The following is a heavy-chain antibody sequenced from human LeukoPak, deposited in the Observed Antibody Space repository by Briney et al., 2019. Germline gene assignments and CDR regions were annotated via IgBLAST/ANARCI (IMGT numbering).Heavy chain of an antibody. Sequence: PGRSLRLSCAAFGFTFSSYGMHWVRQAPGKGLEWAAVIWCDGSNKYYADSVKGRFTISRDNSKNTLYLQLNSLRAEDTAVYYCARESAGYFDYWGQGTLVTVSS. CDR2: IWCDGSNK. D-gene: IGHD6-25*01. J-gene: IGHJ4*02. CDR1: GFTFSSYG. CDR3: ARESAGYFDY. V-gene: IGHV3-33*01.